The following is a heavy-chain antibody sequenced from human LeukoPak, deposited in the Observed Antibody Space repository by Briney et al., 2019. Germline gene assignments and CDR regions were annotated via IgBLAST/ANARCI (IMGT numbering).Heavy chain of an antibody. CDR2: IYDSIST. Sequence: PSDTLALTGTVSAVCMSNYYWSWVRQPPGPGLEWIRYIYDSISTHYNPSLKRLLTISIDTAKDQSSLRWTALAAADTAVYYCARGVAIDYWGQGTLVTVSS. D-gene: IGHD2-15*01. CDR1: AVCMSNYY. CDR3: ARGVAIDY. J-gene: IGHJ4*02. V-gene: IGHV4-59*07.